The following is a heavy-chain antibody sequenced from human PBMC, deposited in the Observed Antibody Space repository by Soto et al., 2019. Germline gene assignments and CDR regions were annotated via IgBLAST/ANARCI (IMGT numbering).Heavy chain of an antibody. D-gene: IGHD5-18*01. CDR3: VGSLMSRAMESFDY. CDR1: AGSISRYY. Sequence: HVQLQESGPGLVKPSEPLSLTCSVSAGSISRYYWGWVRQSPGEGLEWIAHISYTVDASYKPSLKSRVTISLDTSKNQIALSLMSVTAADTAVYYCVGSLMSRAMESFDYWGQGTLVTVTS. V-gene: IGHV4-59*01. J-gene: IGHJ4*02. CDR2: ISYTVDA.